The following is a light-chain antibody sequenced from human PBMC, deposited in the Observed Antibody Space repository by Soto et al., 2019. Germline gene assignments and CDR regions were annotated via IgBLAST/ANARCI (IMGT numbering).Light chain of an antibody. V-gene: IGLV2-14*01. CDR1: SSDVGGYNS. CDR2: DVT. CDR3: MQGSFWPWT. J-gene: IGLJ3*02. Sequence: QSVLTQPASVSGSPGQSITISCTGTSSDVGGYNSVSWYRQDPGKAPKLMIYDVTNRPSGVSNRFSGSKSGNTASLTISGLQAEDEADYYCMQGSFWPWTFGQGTK.